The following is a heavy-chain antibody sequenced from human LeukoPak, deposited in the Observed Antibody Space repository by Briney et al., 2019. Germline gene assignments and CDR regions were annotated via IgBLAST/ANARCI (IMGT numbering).Heavy chain of an antibody. Sequence: GASVKVSCKVSGYTLTELSMHWVRQAPGKGLEWMGGFDPEDGETIYAQEFQGRVTMTEDTSTDTAYMELSSLRSEDTAVYYCATSFGYYDSSGYYYWGQGTLVTVSS. J-gene: IGHJ4*02. CDR2: FDPEDGET. D-gene: IGHD3-22*01. CDR3: ATSFGYYDSSGYYY. V-gene: IGHV1-24*01. CDR1: GYTLTELS.